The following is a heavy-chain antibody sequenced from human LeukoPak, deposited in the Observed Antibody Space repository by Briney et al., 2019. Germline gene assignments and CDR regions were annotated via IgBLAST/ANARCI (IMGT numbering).Heavy chain of an antibody. CDR3: ARLRLGLDP. V-gene: IGHV4-59*12. D-gene: IGHD3-16*01. Sequence: SETLSLTCTVSGGSISSYYWSWIRQPPGKGLEWIGYIYYSGSTNYNPSLKSRVTISVDTSKNQFSLKLSSVTAADTAVYYCARLRLGLDPWGQGTLVTVSS. J-gene: IGHJ5*02. CDR1: GGSISSYY. CDR2: IYYSGST.